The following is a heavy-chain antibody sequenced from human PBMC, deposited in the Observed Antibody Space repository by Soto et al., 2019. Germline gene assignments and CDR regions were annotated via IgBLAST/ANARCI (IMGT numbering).Heavy chain of an antibody. CDR3: ARYRGEDYDILTGYYYYYGMDV. J-gene: IGHJ6*02. V-gene: IGHV3-21*01. CDR1: GFTFSSYS. Sequence: GGSLRLSCAASGFTFSSYSMNWVRQAPGKGLEWVSSISSSSSYIYYADSVKGRFTISRDNAKNSLYLQMNSLRAEDTAVYYCARYRGEDYDILTGYYYYYGMDVWGQGTTVTVSS. CDR2: ISSSSSYI. D-gene: IGHD3-9*01.